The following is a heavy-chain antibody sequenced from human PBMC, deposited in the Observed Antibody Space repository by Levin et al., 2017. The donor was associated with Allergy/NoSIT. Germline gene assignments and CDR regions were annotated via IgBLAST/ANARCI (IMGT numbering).Heavy chain of an antibody. V-gene: IGHV3-33*01. D-gene: IGHD1-26*01. CDR2: IWYDGSIK. J-gene: IGHJ4*02. Sequence: RSGGSLRLSCAASGFTFSTYGMHWLRQAPGKGLEWVAVIWYDGSIKYYEDSVKGRFTISRDNSKNTLYLQMNSLRGEDTAVYYCARAVGPFDYWGQGTLVTVSS. CDR1: GFTFSTYG. CDR3: ARAVGPFDY.